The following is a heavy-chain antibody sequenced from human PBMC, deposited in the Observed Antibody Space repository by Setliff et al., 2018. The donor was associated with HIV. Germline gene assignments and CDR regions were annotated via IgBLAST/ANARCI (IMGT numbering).Heavy chain of an antibody. D-gene: IGHD3-16*01. V-gene: IGHV4-59*01. CDR2: IYYSGNT. CDR3: ARDLHQPGYFYYVDV. CDR1: GGSISSTS. Sequence: KPSETLSLTCTVSGGSISSTSWSWIRQFPGQGLEWIGYIYYSGNTNYNPSLKSRVTISIDTSKNRFFLKLNSVTAADTAIYYCARDLHQPGYFYYVDVWGKGTAVTVSS. J-gene: IGHJ6*04.